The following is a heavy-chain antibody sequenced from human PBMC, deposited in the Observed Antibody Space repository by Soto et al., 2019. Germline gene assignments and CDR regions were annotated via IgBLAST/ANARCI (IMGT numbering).Heavy chain of an antibody. D-gene: IGHD3-10*01. CDR1: GGSISSYY. V-gene: IGHV4-59*08. CDR2: IYYSGST. J-gene: IGHJ4*02. CDR3: ARHNYGSGSTYFDY. Sequence: QVHLQESGPGLVTPSETLSLTCTVSGGSISSYYWSWIRQPTGKGLEWIGYIYYSGSTNYNPSLKSRVTISVDTSKNQFSLKLNSMTAADTAVYYCARHNYGSGSTYFDYWGQGTLVTVSS.